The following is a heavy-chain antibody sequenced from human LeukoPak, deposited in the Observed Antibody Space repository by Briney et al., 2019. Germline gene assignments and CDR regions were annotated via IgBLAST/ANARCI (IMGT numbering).Heavy chain of an antibody. Sequence: GGSLRLSCTASGFTVSISYMNWVRQAPGKGLEWVSVIYSGGSTYYADSVKGRFTISRDNSKNTLYLPMNSLRAEDTAVYYCAREGEYFYSNDYIKTFDYWGQGTLVTVSS. D-gene: IGHD3-22*01. J-gene: IGHJ4*02. V-gene: IGHV3-53*01. CDR1: GFTVSISY. CDR3: AREGEYFYSNDYIKTFDY. CDR2: IYSGGST.